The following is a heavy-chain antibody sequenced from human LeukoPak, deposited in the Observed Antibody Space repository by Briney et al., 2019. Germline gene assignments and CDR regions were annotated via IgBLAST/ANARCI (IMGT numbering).Heavy chain of an antibody. Sequence: SETLSLTCTASGGSISSYYWSWIRQPPGKGLEWIGYIYYSGSTNYNPSLKSRVTISVDTSKNQFSLKLSSVTAADTAVYYCAREGGIAARPFDYWGQGTLVTVSS. CDR3: AREGGIAARPFDY. CDR1: GGSISSYY. J-gene: IGHJ4*02. V-gene: IGHV4-59*01. CDR2: IYYSGST. D-gene: IGHD6-6*01.